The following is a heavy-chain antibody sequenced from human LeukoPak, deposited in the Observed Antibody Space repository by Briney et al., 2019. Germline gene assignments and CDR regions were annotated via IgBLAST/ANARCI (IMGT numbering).Heavy chain of an antibody. V-gene: IGHV3-72*01. J-gene: IGHJ4*02. Sequence: TGGSLSLSCAVSAFTFSDHNMDWVRQAPGKGLEWVGRIREKASSHTTEHAASVKGRLSIYRDDSKNSIYLQMNRVKTADTDVYYCVRGDGYTSGWSENEGWGKGALVTVSS. D-gene: IGHD6-19*01. CDR3: VRGDGYTSGWSENEG. CDR2: IREKASSHTT. CDR1: AFTFSDHN.